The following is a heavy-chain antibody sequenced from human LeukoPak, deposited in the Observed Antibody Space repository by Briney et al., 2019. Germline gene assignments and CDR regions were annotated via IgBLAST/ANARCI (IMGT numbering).Heavy chain of an antibody. J-gene: IGHJ4*02. CDR2: IFPGEYDT. V-gene: IGHV5-51*01. Sequence: GESLKISCKASGYSFSNYWIAWVRQMPGKGLEWMGIIFPGEYDTSYSPSFQGQVTVSVDKSISTAFLQWDILKASDTAMYYCARAPTSVSNPYYFDYWGQGTLVTVSS. CDR3: ARAPTSVSNPYYFDY. D-gene: IGHD4-17*01. CDR1: GYSFSNYW.